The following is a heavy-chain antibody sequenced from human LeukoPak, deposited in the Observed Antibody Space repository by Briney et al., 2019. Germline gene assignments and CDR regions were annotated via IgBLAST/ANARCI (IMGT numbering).Heavy chain of an antibody. J-gene: IGHJ4*02. Sequence: PSETLSLTCAVYGGSFSGYYWSWIRQPPGKGLEWIGEINHSGSTNYNPSLKSRVTISVDTSKNQFSLKLTSVTAADTAAYYCARGSLDDILVVVAATRYFDYWGQGTLVTVSS. CDR1: GGSFSGYY. D-gene: IGHD2-15*01. CDR2: INHSGST. V-gene: IGHV4-34*01. CDR3: ARGSLDDILVVVAATRYFDY.